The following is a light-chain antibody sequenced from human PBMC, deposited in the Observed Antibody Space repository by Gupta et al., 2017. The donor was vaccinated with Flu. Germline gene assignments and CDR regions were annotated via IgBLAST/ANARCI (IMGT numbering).Light chain of an antibody. CDR3: CSYAVIRDRQL. J-gene: IGLJ2*01. Sequence: QSALSQPASVSGSPGQSITISCTGTSSDVGGYNLVSWYQQYSGKAPKLLIFEVNKRPSGVSDRFTGSKSGNTASLTISGLQSEDEADYYCCSYAVIRDRQLFGGGTKVT. CDR1: SSDVGGYNL. CDR2: EVN. V-gene: IGLV2-23*02.